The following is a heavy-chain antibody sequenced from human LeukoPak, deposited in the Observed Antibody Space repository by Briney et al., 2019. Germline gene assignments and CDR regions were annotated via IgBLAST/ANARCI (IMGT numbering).Heavy chain of an antibody. CDR1: GGSLSGYY. V-gene: IGHV4-34*01. CDR3: ARGGFRAGRSGYNWFDP. CDR2: INHSGST. J-gene: IGHJ5*02. Sequence: SETLSLTCAVYGGSLSGYYWSWIPQPPGKGLEWIGEINHSGSTNYNPSLKSRVTISVDTSKNQFSLKLSSVTAADTAVYYCARGGFRAGRSGYNWFDPWGQGTLVTVSS. D-gene: IGHD1-26*01.